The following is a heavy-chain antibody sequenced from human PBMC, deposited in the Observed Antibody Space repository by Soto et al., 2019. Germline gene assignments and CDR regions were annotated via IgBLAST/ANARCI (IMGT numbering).Heavy chain of an antibody. D-gene: IGHD1-26*01. CDR1: GFTFSGHA. CDR2: ISNDGTYR. J-gene: IGHJ4*02. Sequence: QVQLVESGGGVVQPGTSLRLSCAASGFTFSGHAMHWVRQAPGKGLDWVAAISNDGTYRVYEDSVKGRFTMSRDNSKNTVHLQMDSVRVEETAVYKCGRDVALGGTRGTIDYWGQGTQVTVSS. CDR3: GRDVALGGTRGTIDY. V-gene: IGHV3-30-3*01.